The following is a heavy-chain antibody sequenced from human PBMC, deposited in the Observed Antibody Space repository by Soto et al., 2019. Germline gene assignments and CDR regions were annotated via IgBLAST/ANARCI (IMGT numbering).Heavy chain of an antibody. Sequence: SETLSLTCTVSGGSISSYFYIWVRQPPGKGLEWIGSVYYTGTTDYNPSLKSRVTISVDTSKTQFSLNLRSVTAADTAVYYCARDLAAVPRAFDYWGRGTRVTV. V-gene: IGHV4-59*01. J-gene: IGHJ4*02. D-gene: IGHD6-13*01. CDR1: GGSISSYF. CDR2: VYYTGTT. CDR3: ARDLAAVPRAFDY.